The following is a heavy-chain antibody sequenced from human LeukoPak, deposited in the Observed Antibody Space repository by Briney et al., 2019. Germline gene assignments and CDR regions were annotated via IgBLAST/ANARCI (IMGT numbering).Heavy chain of an antibody. CDR3: ARRYNSEYLAPVQN. V-gene: IGHV3-23*01. J-gene: IGHJ4*02. D-gene: IGHD1-1*01. Sequence: GSLRLSCAASGFTFSSYAMTWVRQAPGKGLEWVSTVSTSGGGTYYADSVKGRFTISRDNSKNTLYLQMNSLRAEDTAVYYCARRYNSEYLAPVQNWGQGTLVTVSS. CDR1: GFTFSSYA. CDR2: VSTSGGGT.